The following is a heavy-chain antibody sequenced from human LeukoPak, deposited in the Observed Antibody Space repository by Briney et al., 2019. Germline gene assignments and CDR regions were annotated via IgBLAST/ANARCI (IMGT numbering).Heavy chain of an antibody. D-gene: IGHD3-22*01. Sequence: GGSLRLSCAASGFTFSSYGMHWVRQAPGKGLEWVAIISYDGSNKYYADSVKGRFTISRDNSKNTLYLQMNSLRAEDTAVYYCAKERHYDSSGYYYEGFQRYYFDYWGQGTLVTVSS. J-gene: IGHJ4*02. CDR2: ISYDGSNK. CDR1: GFTFSSYG. CDR3: AKERHYDSSGYYYEGFQRYYFDY. V-gene: IGHV3-30*18.